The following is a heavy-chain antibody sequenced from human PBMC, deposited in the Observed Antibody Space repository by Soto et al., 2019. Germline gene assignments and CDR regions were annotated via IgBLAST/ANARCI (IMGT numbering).Heavy chain of an antibody. V-gene: IGHV4-59*08. CDR3: ARQGNDILTGYYLSYYGMDV. J-gene: IGHJ6*02. Sequence: SETLSLTCTVSGGSISSYYWSWIRQPPGKGLEWIGYIYYSGSTNYNPSLKSRVTISVDTSKNQFSLKLSSVTAADTAVYYCARQGNDILTGYYLSYYGMDVWGQGTTVTVSS. CDR1: GGSISSYY. CDR2: IYYSGST. D-gene: IGHD3-9*01.